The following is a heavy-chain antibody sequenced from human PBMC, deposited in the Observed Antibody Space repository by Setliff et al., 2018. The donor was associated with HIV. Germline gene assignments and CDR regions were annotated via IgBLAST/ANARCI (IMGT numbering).Heavy chain of an antibody. Sequence: ASVKVSCKASGGIFRREAISWVRQAPGQGLEWMGGIIPIFGTANYAQKFQGRVTITADKSTTTSYMELSSLRSEDTAVYYCARARDNGDYYYYYYMDVWGKGTTVTVSS. CDR1: GGIFRREA. CDR2: IIPIFGTA. J-gene: IGHJ6*03. CDR3: ARARDNGDYYYYYYMDV. D-gene: IGHD2-8*01. V-gene: IGHV1-69*06.